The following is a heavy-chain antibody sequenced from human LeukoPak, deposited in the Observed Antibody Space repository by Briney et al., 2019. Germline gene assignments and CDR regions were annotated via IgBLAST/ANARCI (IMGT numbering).Heavy chain of an antibody. J-gene: IGHJ3*02. D-gene: IGHD2-8*01. Sequence: GSSVKVSCKASGGTFSSYAISWVRQAPGQGLEWMGGIIPIFGTANYAQKFQGRVTITADESTSTAYMELSSLRSEDTAVYYCASATNGRDAFDIWGQGTMVTVSS. CDR1: GGTFSSYA. V-gene: IGHV1-69*01. CDR3: ASATNGRDAFDI. CDR2: IIPIFGTA.